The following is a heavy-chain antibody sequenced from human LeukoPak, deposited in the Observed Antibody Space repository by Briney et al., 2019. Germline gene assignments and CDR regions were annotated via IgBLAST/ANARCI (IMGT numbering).Heavy chain of an antibody. J-gene: IGHJ4*02. CDR2: IRYDGTNK. CDR3: AKDKDSTNWYFDY. Sequence: GVSLRLSCAASGVTFSSHGMHWVRQDPGKGLEWVAFIRYDGTNKYYADSVKGRFTISRDNSKNTLYLQMNSLRAEDTAVYYCAKDKDSTNWYFDYWGQGTLVTVSS. V-gene: IGHV3-30*02. D-gene: IGHD2-15*01. CDR1: GVTFSSHG.